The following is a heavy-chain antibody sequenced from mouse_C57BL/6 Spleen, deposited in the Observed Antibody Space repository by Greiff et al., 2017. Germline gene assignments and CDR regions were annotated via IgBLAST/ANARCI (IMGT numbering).Heavy chain of an antibody. V-gene: IGHV5-9-1*02. CDR3: TRYTYSNYLDY. D-gene: IGHD2-5*01. Sequence: DVHLVESGEGLVKPGGSLKLSCAASGFTFSSYAMSWVRQTPEKRLEWVAYISSGGDYIYYADTVKGRFTISRENARNTLYLQMSILKSEDTAMYYCTRYTYSNYLDYWGQGTSVTVSS. CDR2: ISSGGDYI. CDR1: GFTFSSYA. J-gene: IGHJ4*01.